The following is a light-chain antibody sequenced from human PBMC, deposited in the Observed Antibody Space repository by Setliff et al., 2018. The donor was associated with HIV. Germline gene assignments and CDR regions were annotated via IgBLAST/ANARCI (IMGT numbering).Light chain of an antibody. Sequence: QSVLTQPASVSGSPGQSITISCTGPSSDIGTSNFVSWYQQHPGKAPKLIIYGVTNRPSGVSNRFSGSKSGNTASLTISGLQAEDEADYYCSSYTSSTPLYVFGIGTKVT. J-gene: IGLJ1*01. CDR3: SSYTSSTPLYV. CDR2: GVT. CDR1: SSDIGTSNF. V-gene: IGLV2-14*03.